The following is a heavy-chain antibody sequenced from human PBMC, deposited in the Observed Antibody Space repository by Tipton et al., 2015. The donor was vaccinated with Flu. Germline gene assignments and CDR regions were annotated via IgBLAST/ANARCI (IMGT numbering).Heavy chain of an antibody. V-gene: IGHV3-74*02. CDR1: GFTFSSHW. Sequence: QLVQSGGGVIRPGGSLRLSCAASGFTFSSHWMHWVRQGPGKGLVWVSRINSDGSSTSYADFVKGRFTISRDNAKNTLYLQMNSLRAEDTAVYYCARRPVPATDYYDLDVWGQGTTVTVSS. CDR2: INSDGSST. D-gene: IGHD2-2*01. CDR3: ARRPVPATDYYDLDV. J-gene: IGHJ6*02.